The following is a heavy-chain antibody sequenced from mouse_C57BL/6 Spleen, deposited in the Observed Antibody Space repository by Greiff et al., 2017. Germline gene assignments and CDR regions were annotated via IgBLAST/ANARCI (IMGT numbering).Heavy chain of an antibody. J-gene: IGHJ4*01. D-gene: IGHD6-1*01. Sequence: QVQLQQPGAELVRPGSSEKLSCKASGYTFTSYWMDWVKQRPGQGLAWIGNIYPSDSETHYNQKFKDKATLTVDKSSSTAYMQLSSLTSEDSAVYYCSRRGAAHYWGQGTSLTVSS. V-gene: IGHV1-61*01. CDR1: GYTFTSYW. CDR3: SRRGAAHY. CDR2: IYPSDSET.